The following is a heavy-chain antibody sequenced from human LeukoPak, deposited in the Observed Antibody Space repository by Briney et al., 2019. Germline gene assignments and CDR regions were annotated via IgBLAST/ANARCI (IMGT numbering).Heavy chain of an antibody. V-gene: IGHV3-21*01. Sequence: PGGSLRLSCAASGFTFSSYSMNWVRQAPGKGLEWVSSISSSSSYIYYADSVKGRFTISRDNAKNSLYLQMNSLRAEDTAVYYCARAVNWGRSFGYFQHWGQGTLVTVSS. CDR2: ISSSSSYI. J-gene: IGHJ1*01. D-gene: IGHD3-16*01. CDR3: ARAVNWGRSFGYFQH. CDR1: GFTFSSYS.